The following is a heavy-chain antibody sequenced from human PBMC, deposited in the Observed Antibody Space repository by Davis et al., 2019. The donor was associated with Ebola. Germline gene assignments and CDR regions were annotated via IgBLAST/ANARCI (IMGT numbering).Heavy chain of an antibody. Sequence: GGSLRLSCTVSGFTFSTYAMSWVRQAPGKGLEWVSGISGSGSNTYYADPVRGRFTISRDNSKNTLYLQMNGLRVEDTAIYYCAKDTSNIWFDIWGQGTMVTVSS. CDR1: GFTFSTYA. D-gene: IGHD1-26*01. CDR2: ISGSGSNT. V-gene: IGHV3-23*01. CDR3: AKDTSNIWFDI. J-gene: IGHJ3*02.